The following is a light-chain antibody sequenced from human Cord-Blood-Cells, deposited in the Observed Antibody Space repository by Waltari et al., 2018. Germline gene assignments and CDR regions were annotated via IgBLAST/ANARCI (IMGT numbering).Light chain of an antibody. Sequence: QSVLTQPPSVSGAPGQRVTISCTGSSPNIGAGYDVHWYQQLPGTAPKLLIYANSHGPSGAPSRFSGSKSGTSASLAITGLQAEDEADYYCQSYDSSLSGWVFGGGTKLTVL. CDR2: ANS. CDR1: SPNIGAGYD. V-gene: IGLV1-40*01. J-gene: IGLJ3*02. CDR3: QSYDSSLSGWV.